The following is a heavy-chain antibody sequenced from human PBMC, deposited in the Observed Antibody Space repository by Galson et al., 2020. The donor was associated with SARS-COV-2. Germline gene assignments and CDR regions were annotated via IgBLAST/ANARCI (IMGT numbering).Heavy chain of an antibody. Sequence: GGSLRLSCTASGFTFGDYAMSWFRQAPGKGLEWVGFIRSKAYGGTTEYAASVKGRFTISRDDSKSIAYLQMNSLKTEDTAVYYCTRGHPSVTVAGKGTFDYWGQGTLVTVSS. CDR1: GFTFGDYA. V-gene: IGHV3-49*03. D-gene: IGHD6-19*01. CDR2: IRSKAYGGTT. J-gene: IGHJ4*02. CDR3: TRGHPSVTVAGKGTFDY.